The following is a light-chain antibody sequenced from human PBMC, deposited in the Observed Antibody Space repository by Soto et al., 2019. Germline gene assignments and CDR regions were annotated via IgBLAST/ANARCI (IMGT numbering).Light chain of an antibody. J-gene: IGLJ3*02. CDR2: EVN. CDR3: SSYTTITTQV. Sequence: QSALTQPASVSGSPGQSITISCTGTSSDVGGFNYVSWYQQYPGKAPNLIINEVNKRPLGVSDRFSGSKSGNTASLTVSGLQAEDEADYYCSSYTTITTQVFGGGTKL. V-gene: IGLV2-14*01. CDR1: SSDVGGFNY.